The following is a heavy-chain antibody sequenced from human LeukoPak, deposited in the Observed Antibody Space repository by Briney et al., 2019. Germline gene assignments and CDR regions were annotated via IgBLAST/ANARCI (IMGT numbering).Heavy chain of an antibody. CDR1: GYTFTGYY. Sequence: ASVKVSCKASGYTFTGYYMHWVRQAPGQRLEWMGWINAGNGNTKYSQKFQGRVTMTEDTSTDTAYMELSSLRSEDTAVYYCATDRGIAAAGTPRGAFDIWGQGTMVTVSS. CDR2: INAGNGNT. D-gene: IGHD6-13*01. CDR3: ATDRGIAAAGTPRGAFDI. V-gene: IGHV1/OR15-3*02. J-gene: IGHJ3*02.